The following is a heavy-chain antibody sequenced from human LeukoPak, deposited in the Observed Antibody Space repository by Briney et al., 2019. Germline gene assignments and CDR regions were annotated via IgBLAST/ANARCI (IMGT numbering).Heavy chain of an antibody. CDR1: GFMFSSYA. V-gene: IGHV3-23*01. Sequence: QPGGSLRLSCAASGFMFSSYAMSWVRQAPGKGLEWVSAISGSGGSTHYADSVKGRFTISRDNSKNTLYLQMNSLRAEDTAVYYCAKGRSSGWYDNWFDPWGQGTLVTVSS. CDR2: ISGSGGST. D-gene: IGHD6-19*01. CDR3: AKGRSSGWYDNWFDP. J-gene: IGHJ5*02.